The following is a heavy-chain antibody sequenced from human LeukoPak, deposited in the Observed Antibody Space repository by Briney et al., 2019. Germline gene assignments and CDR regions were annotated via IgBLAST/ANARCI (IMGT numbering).Heavy chain of an antibody. V-gene: IGHV4-30-4*01. Sequence: PSETLSLTCTVSGGSISSGDYYWSWIRQPPGKGLEWIGYIYYSGSTYYNPSLKSRVTISVDTSKNQFSLKLSSVAAADTAVYYCARGGLDYGDYVGWFDPWGQGTLVTVSS. CDR1: GGSISSGDYY. CDR2: IYYSGST. CDR3: ARGGLDYGDYVGWFDP. D-gene: IGHD4-17*01. J-gene: IGHJ5*02.